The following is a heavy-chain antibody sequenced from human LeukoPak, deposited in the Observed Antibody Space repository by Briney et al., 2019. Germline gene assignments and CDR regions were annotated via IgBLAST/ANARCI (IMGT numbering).Heavy chain of an antibody. Sequence: NPSETLSRTCAVYGGSFSGYYWSWIRQPPGKGLEWIGEINHSGSTNYNPSLKSRATISVDTSKNQFSLKLSSVTAADTAVYYCASLSFWSGYHDAFDFWGQGTMVTVSS. CDR1: GGSFSGYY. CDR3: ASLSFWSGYHDAFDF. V-gene: IGHV4-34*01. CDR2: INHSGST. D-gene: IGHD3-3*01. J-gene: IGHJ3*01.